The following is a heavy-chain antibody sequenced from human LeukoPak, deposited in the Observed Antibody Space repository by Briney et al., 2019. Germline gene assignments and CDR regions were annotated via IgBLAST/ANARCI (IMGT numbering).Heavy chain of an antibody. V-gene: IGHV4-34*01. CDR1: GGSISSYY. CDR2: INHRGST. J-gene: IGHJ4*02. CDR3: AREGIGWSWDY. D-gene: IGHD2-2*03. Sequence: SETLSLTCIVSGGSISSYYWSWIRQPPGKGLEWIGQINHRGSTKYNPSLKSRVTLSVDTSKRQVSLKLSSVTAADTAVYYCAREGIGWSWDYWGQGTLVTVSS.